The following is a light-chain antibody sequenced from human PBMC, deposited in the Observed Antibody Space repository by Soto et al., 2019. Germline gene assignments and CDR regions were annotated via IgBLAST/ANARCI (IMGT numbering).Light chain of an antibody. CDR2: LGS. J-gene: IGKJ1*01. Sequence: IVVTPSPLSLPVTPGEPASISCRSSQSLLHSNGYNYLDWYLQKPGQSPQLLIYLGSNRASGVPDRFSGSGSGTDFTLKISRVEAEDVGVYYCMQALQTPRTLGQGTKVDIK. CDR1: QSLLHSNGYNY. CDR3: MQALQTPRT. V-gene: IGKV2-28*01.